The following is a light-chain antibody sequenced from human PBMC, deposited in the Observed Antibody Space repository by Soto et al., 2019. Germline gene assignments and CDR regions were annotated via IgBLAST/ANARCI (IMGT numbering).Light chain of an antibody. CDR2: WAS. J-gene: IGKJ4*01. CDR1: QSILYSPSNKNA. V-gene: IGKV4-1*01. Sequence: DIVMTQSPDSLAVSLGERATINCKSSQSILYSPSNKNALAWYAQKPGESHKLLISWASTRESGVPDRFSGSESGTDFTLTISSLQAEDVAVYYCQQFYTTPTFGGGTKVEL. CDR3: QQFYTTPT.